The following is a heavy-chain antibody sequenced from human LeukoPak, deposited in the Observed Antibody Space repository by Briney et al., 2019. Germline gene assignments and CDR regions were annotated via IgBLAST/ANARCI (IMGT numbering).Heavy chain of an antibody. J-gene: IGHJ4*02. V-gene: IGHV4-4*07. D-gene: IGHD6-6*01. CDR3: ARRDGDY. CDR1: GASITSFH. CDR2: IYTSGST. Sequence: PSETLSLTCAVSGASITSFHWTWFRQSAGRGLEWIGLIYTSGSTLYNPSLQSRVAMSVDVTKNQLSLKLSYVTAADAATYYCARRDGDYWGQGTLVTVSS.